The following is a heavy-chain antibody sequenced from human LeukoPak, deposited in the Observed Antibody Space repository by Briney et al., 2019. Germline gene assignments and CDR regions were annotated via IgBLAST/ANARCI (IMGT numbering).Heavy chain of an antibody. CDR3: ARLRAQDN. D-gene: IGHD5-24*01. Sequence: GGSLRLSCAASGFTFNRYWMQWVRHAPGKGPEWVATINEDESGKYYVDSVKGRFTISRDNAKNSLYLQMNSLRAEDTAVYYCARLRAQDNWGQGTLVTVSS. CDR1: GFTFNRYW. CDR2: INEDESGK. J-gene: IGHJ4*02. V-gene: IGHV3-7*01.